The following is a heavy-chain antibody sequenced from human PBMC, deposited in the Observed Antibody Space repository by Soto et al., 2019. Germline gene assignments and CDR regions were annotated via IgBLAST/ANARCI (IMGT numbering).Heavy chain of an antibody. J-gene: IGHJ4*02. CDR3: ARHQRDDASRKIDC. CDR2: INPADSDI. D-gene: IGHD3-16*01. V-gene: IGHV5-51*01. Sequence: GESLKISCQGSGYSFTSNWIGWVRQMPGKGLEWMGIINPADSDIKYSPSFQGQVTISADKSIGTAYLQWSSLKASDIAMYYCARHQRDDASRKIDCWGQGTLVTVSS. CDR1: GYSFTSNW.